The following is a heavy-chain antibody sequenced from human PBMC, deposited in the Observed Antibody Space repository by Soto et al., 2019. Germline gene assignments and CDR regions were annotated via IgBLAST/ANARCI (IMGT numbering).Heavy chain of an antibody. CDR1: GFTIRRFS. Sequence: QVQLVESGGGVVQPGRSQRLSCAASGFTIRRFSMHWVRQAPGKGLEWVAVVSYDGSETYYVDSMKGRFTISRDNSKNTLYLQMNSLRPEDTAIYYCARDGPNGPNDADYWGQGTLVTVSP. CDR3: ARDGPNGPNDADY. V-gene: IGHV3-30-3*01. CDR2: VSYDGSET. D-gene: IGHD1-1*01. J-gene: IGHJ4*02.